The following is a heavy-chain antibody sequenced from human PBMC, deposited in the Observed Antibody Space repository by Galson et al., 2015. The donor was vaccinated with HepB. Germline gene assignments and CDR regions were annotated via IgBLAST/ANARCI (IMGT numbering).Heavy chain of an antibody. Sequence: LSLTCTVSGDSNTSSNFYWGWTRQPPGKGLEWIGSVDYGGRTYYNPSLRGRLSISVDPSKSQFSLRLTSLTAADTAVYYCTRSHGGYWGQGTLVTVSP. D-gene: IGHD4-23*01. CDR3: TRSHGGY. V-gene: IGHV4-39*01. CDR2: VDYGGRT. CDR1: GDSNTSSNFY. J-gene: IGHJ4*02.